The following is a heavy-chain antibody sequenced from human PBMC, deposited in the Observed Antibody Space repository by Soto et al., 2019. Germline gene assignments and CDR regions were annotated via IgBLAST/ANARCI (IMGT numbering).Heavy chain of an antibody. CDR2: ISYDGSNK. D-gene: IGHD3-22*01. V-gene: IGHV3-30-3*01. Sequence: QVQLVESGGGVVQPGRSLRLSCAASGFTFSSYAMHWVRQAPGKGLEWVAVISYDGSNKYYADSVKGRFTISRDNSKNTLYLQMNSLRAEDTAVYYCARVDYDSSGYYSPPYYWGQGTLVTVSS. J-gene: IGHJ4*02. CDR3: ARVDYDSSGYYSPPYY. CDR1: GFTFSSYA.